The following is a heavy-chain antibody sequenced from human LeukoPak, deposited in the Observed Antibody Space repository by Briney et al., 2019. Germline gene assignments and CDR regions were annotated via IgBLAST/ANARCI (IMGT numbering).Heavy chain of an antibody. J-gene: IGHJ4*02. D-gene: IGHD3-3*01. CDR3: ARALGDYDFWSGYYSKPYYFDY. V-gene: IGHV4-4*02. CDR2: IYHSEST. CDR1: SGSISSSNC. Sequence: PSDTLSLTCAVSSGSISSSNCRSWVRPPPGKRLERVWEIYHSESTNYNPNLKGRVTITVDTSKNQSSLKLRSLTSEDTAVYYCARALGDYDFWSGYYSKPYYFDYWGQGTLVTVSS.